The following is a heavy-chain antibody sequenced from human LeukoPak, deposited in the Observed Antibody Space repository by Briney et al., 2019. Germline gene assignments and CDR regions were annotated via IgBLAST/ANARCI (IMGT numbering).Heavy chain of an antibody. CDR2: IIPIFGTA. Sequence: SVKVSCKASGGTFSSYAISWVRQAPGQGLEWMGRIIPIFGTANYAQKFQGRVTITTDESTSTAYMELSSLRSEDTAVYYCVAAAGTGRESYYYYYYMDVWRKGTTVTVSS. D-gene: IGHD6-13*01. CDR3: VAAAGTGRESYYYYYYMDV. V-gene: IGHV1-69*05. J-gene: IGHJ6*03. CDR1: GGTFSSYA.